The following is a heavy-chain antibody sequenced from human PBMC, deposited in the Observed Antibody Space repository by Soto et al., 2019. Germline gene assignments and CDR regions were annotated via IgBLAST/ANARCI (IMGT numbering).Heavy chain of an antibody. CDR1: GFTFDDYA. CDR3: AKDSGHYYYYYMDV. V-gene: IGHV3-9*01. J-gene: IGHJ6*03. Sequence: GGSLRLSCAASGFTFDDYAMHWVRQAPGKGLEWVSGISWNSGSIGYADSVKGRFTISRDNAKNSLYLQMNSLRAEDTALYYCAKDSGHYYYYYMDVWGKGTTVTFSS. CDR2: ISWNSGSI.